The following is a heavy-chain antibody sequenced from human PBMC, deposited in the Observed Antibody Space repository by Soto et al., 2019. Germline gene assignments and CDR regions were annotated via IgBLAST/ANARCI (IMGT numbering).Heavy chain of an antibody. CDR2: MYISGST. Sequence: QVQLQESGPGLVKPSETLSVTCSVSGGSIRDYYWSWIRQTAGKGLEWIGRMYISGSTKYNPSPKSRVTMSADTSVNQFSLTLISVTAAGAATYYCARMYNSGFYRPEGDYYFYGMDVWGQGTTVTVSS. V-gene: IGHV4-4*07. CDR1: GGSIRDYY. CDR3: ARMYNSGFYRPEGDYYFYGMDV. D-gene: IGHD5-12*01. J-gene: IGHJ6*02.